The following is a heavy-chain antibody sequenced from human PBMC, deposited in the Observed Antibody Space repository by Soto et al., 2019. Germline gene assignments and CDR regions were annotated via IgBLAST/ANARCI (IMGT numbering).Heavy chain of an antibody. J-gene: IGHJ6*03. V-gene: IGHV1-69*13. CDR2: IIPIFGTA. Sequence: SVKVSCKASGGTFSSYAISWVRQAPGQGLEWMGGIIPIFGTANYAQKFQGRVTITADESTSTAYMELSSLRSEDTAVYYCARVSNRAAAGPQYYYYYYMDVWGKGTTVTVSS. D-gene: IGHD6-13*01. CDR1: GGTFSSYA. CDR3: ARVSNRAAAGPQYYYYYYMDV.